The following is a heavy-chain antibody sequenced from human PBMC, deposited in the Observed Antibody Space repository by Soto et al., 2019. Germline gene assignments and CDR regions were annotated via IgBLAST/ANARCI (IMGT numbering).Heavy chain of an antibody. Sequence: GGSLRLSCATSGFTFSSYGMHWVRQAPGKGLEWVAVIWYDGSNKYYADSVKGRFTISRDNSKNTLYLQMNSLRAEDTAVYYYSSGSTNYNPSLKSRVTISVDTAKNQFSLKLSSVTAADTAVYYCARLRGGTYYDFWSESHLYNWFDPWGQGTLVTVSS. V-gene: IGHV3-33*01. D-gene: IGHD3-10*01. CDR2: IWYDGSNK. CDR1: GFTFSSYG. CDR3: SSGSTNYNPSLKSRVTISVDTAKNQFSLKLSSVTAADTAVYYCARLRGGTYYDFWSESHLYNWFDP. J-gene: IGHJ5*02.